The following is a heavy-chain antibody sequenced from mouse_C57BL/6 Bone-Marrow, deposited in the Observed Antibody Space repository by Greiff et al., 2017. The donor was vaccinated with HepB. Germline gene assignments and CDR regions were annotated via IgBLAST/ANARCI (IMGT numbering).Heavy chain of an antibody. CDR3: ARDCYYGSSWFAY. Sequence: EVQRVESGGGLVKPGGSLKLSCAASGFTFSSYAMSWVRQTPEKRLEWVGTISDGGSYTYYPDNVKGRFTISRDNAKNNVYLQMSHLKSEDTAMYYCARDCYYGSSWFAYWGRGTLVTVSA. D-gene: IGHD1-1*01. V-gene: IGHV5-4*01. CDR1: GFTFSSYA. J-gene: IGHJ3*01. CDR2: ISDGGSYT.